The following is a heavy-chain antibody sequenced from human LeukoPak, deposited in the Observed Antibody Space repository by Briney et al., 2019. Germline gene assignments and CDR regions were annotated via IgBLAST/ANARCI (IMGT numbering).Heavy chain of an antibody. CDR1: GYSFTSSW. CDR2: IYPGDSDTDSDT. V-gene: IGHV5-51*01. D-gene: IGHD3-22*01. CDR3: ATRIGDSSGPDAFDV. Sequence: FKGSGYSFTSSWIGWVRQMPGKGLEWMGIIYPGDSDTDSDTRYSPSFHGQVTISADKSISTAYLQWSSLKASDTTIYYCATRIGDSSGPDAFDVWGQGTMVTVSS. J-gene: IGHJ3*01.